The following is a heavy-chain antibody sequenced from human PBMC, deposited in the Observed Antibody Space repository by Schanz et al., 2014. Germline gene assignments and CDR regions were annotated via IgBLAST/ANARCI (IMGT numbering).Heavy chain of an antibody. J-gene: IGHJ2*01. CDR1: GGSISTYY. CDR3: ARDQLGIGFDL. Sequence: QVQLQESGPGLVKPSETLSLTCTVSGGSISTYYWSWIRQPAGKGLEWIGRIYSSGSTNYNPSLKSRVPMSVDTPKNQFSLKLTSVTAADTAVYYCARDQLGIGFDLWGRGTLVTVSS. D-gene: IGHD7-27*01. CDR2: IYSSGST. V-gene: IGHV4-4*07.